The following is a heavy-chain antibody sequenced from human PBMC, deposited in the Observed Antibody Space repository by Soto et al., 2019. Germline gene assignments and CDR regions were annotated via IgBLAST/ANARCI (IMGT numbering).Heavy chain of an antibody. Sequence: EVQLVESGGGLVQPGGSLRLSCAASGFTFSDHYLDWVRQAPGKGLECVGRSRNKANRYTTDYAASVKGRFTISRDDSKNSLYLQMNSMKTEDTAVYYCARLRAVAGTGYFDYWCQGTLVTVSS. CDR2: SRNKANRYTT. CDR3: ARLRAVAGTGYFDY. V-gene: IGHV3-72*01. D-gene: IGHD6-19*01. J-gene: IGHJ4*02. CDR1: GFTFSDHY.